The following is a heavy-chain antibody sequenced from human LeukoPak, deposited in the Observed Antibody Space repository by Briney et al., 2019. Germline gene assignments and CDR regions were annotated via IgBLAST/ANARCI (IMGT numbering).Heavy chain of an antibody. CDR1: GFTLSSYW. CDR3: VRGSNDWYGMDY. J-gene: IGHJ4*02. D-gene: IGHD6-19*01. CDR2: SNSEVIIT. Sequence: GGSLRLSCAASGFTLSSYWIHWVRQAPGKGLGWVSRSNSEVIITQYADSVKGRFSLSRDNVKNTIYLQMNSLRAEDPAVYYCVRGSNDWYGMDYWGQGTLVTVSA. V-gene: IGHV3-74*03.